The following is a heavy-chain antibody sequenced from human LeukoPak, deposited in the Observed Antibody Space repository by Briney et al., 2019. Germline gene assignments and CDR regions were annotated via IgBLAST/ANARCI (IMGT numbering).Heavy chain of an antibody. CDR3: ARGGSYLSAFDI. V-gene: IGHV3-53*01. J-gene: IGHJ3*02. D-gene: IGHD1-26*01. CDR1: RFTFSSYG. CDR2: IYSGGST. Sequence: GGSLRLSCAASRFTFSSYGMNWVRQAPGKGLEWVSIIYSGGSTFYADSVKGRFTISRDNSKNTLYLQMNSLRAEDTAVYYCARGGSYLSAFDIWGQGTMVTVSS.